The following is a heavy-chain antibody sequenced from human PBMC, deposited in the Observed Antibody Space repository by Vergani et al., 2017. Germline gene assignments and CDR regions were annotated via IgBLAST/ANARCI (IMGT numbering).Heavy chain of an antibody. CDR3: GKSIGGYLSMDGVDV. V-gene: IGHV3-7*03. D-gene: IGHD2/OR15-2a*01. Sequence: EVQLVESGGGLVQPGGSLRLSCTASGFTFSSYWMSWVRQAPGKGLEWVANIKQDGSEKYYVDSVKGRFTISRDNAKNSLYLQMTSLRVEDTAVYYCGKSIGGYLSMDGVDVWGQGTTVTVSS. J-gene: IGHJ6*02. CDR2: IKQDGSEK. CDR1: GFTFSSYW.